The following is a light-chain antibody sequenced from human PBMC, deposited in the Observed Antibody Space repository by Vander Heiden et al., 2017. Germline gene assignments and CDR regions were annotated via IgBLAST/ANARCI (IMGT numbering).Light chain of an antibody. CDR3: QQYSSYPLT. CDR1: LGVSSA. V-gene: IGKV1-13*02. CDR2: DAS. J-gene: IGKJ4*01. Sequence: AIQLTQSPSSLSASVGDRVTITCRASLGVSSALAWYQQKPGRAPKLLIYDASSLESGVPSRFSGSGSGRDLTLTISSLQPEDFGTYYCQQYSSYPLTFGGGIKVEI.